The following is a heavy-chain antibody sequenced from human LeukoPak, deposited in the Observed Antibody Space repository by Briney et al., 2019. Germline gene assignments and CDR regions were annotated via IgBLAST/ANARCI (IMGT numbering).Heavy chain of an antibody. Sequence: SETLSLTCAVYGGSFSGYYWSWIRQPPGKGLEWIGEINHSGSTNYNPSLKSRVTISVDTSKNQFSLKLSSVTAADTAVYYCASKDSSGLFGIYYYYMDVWGKGTTVTVSS. CDR2: INHSGST. J-gene: IGHJ6*03. CDR3: ASKDSSGLFGIYYYYMDV. D-gene: IGHD3-22*01. V-gene: IGHV4-34*01. CDR1: GGSFSGYY.